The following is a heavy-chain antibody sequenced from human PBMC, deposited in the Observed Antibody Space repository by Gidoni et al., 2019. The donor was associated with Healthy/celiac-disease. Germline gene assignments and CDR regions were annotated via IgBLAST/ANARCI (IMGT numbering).Heavy chain of an antibody. Sequence: EVQLVESGGGLVKPGGSLRLSCAASGFTFSSYSMHWVRQAPGKGLEWVSSISSSSSYIYYADAVKGRFTIARDNAKNSLYLQMNSLRAEDTAVYYCARDLYHARNRDYYYYMDVWGKGTTVTVSS. CDR1: GFTFSSYS. D-gene: IGHD2-2*02. CDR3: ARDLYHARNRDYYYYMDV. CDR2: ISSSSSYI. J-gene: IGHJ6*03. V-gene: IGHV3-21*01.